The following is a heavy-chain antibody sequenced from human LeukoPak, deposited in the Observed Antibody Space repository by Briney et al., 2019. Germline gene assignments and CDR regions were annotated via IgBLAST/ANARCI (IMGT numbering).Heavy chain of an antibody. D-gene: IGHD2-15*01. CDR3: ARARYCSGGSCYYAFDI. CDR2: XNPNSGNT. CDR1: XYTFTSYD. V-gene: IGHV1-8*03. Sequence: SXYTFTSYDXXXXGQATGQGLXXXGXXNPNSGNTGYAQKFQGRVTITRNTSISTAYMELSSLRSEDTAVYYCARARYCSGGSCYYAFDIWGQGTMVTVSS. J-gene: IGHJ3*02.